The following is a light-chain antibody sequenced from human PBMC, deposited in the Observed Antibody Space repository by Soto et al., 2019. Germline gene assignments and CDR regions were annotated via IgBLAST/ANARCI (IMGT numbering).Light chain of an antibody. CDR1: QSISSW. CDR3: QQRSNWPVT. V-gene: IGKV1-5*03. J-gene: IGKJ5*01. Sequence: DIQMTQSPSTLSASVGDRVTITCRASQSISSWLAWYQQKPGKAPKLLIYKASTLKSGVPSRFSGSGSGTEFTLTISSLEPEDFAVYYCQQRSNWPVTFGQGTRLDI. CDR2: KAS.